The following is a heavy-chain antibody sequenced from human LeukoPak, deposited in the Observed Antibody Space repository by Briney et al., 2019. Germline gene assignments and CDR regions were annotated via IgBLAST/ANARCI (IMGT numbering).Heavy chain of an antibody. CDR1: GGSISSTTSY. Sequence: SETLSLTCAVSGGSISSTTSYWGWIRHPPGKGLGWIGRIYYSGSTFYNPSLKSRVTISVDTSKNQLSLRLSSVTAADTAVYYCARHGSTDYFDYWGQGTLVTVSS. CDR2: IYYSGST. D-gene: IGHD2-2*03. CDR3: ARHGSTDYFDY. J-gene: IGHJ4*02. V-gene: IGHV4-39*01.